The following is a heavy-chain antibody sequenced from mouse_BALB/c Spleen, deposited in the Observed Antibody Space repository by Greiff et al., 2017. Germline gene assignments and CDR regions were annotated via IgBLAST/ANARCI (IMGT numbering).Heavy chain of an antibody. D-gene: IGHD4-1*01. J-gene: IGHJ3*01. V-gene: IGHV5-17*02. Sequence: EVQRVESGGGLVQPGGSRKLSCAASGFTFSSFGMHWVRQAPEKGLEWVAYISSGSSTIYYADTVKGRFTISRDNPKNTLFLQMTSLRSEDTAMYYCAKDWAWFACWGQGTLVTVSA. CDR2: ISSGSSTI. CDR1: GFTFSSFG. CDR3: AKDWAWFAC.